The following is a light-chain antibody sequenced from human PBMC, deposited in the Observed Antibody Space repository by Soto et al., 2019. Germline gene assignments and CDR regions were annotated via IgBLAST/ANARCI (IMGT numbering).Light chain of an antibody. V-gene: IGKV3-15*01. CDR3: QQYNNWPPWT. Sequence: EIVLTQSPAILSVSPGERATLSCRASQSVSSSLAWFQQKPGQAPRLLLYGASTRATGIAARFSGSGSGTEFTLTISSLQSEDYAVYYCQQYNNWPPWTFGQGTKVEI. J-gene: IGKJ1*01. CDR2: GAS. CDR1: QSVSSS.